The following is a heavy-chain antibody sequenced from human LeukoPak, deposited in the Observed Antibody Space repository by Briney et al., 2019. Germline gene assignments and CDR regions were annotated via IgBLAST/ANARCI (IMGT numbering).Heavy chain of an antibody. CDR2: IYFSGST. D-gene: IGHD1-26*01. CDR3: ARRPTTSIVGATTNYFDH. CDR1: GGSISSSSCS. J-gene: IGHJ4*02. Sequence: PSETLSLTCPVSGGSISSSSCSWGWIRQPPGKGLEWIGSIYFSGSTYYRPSLKSRVTLSIDTSKNQFSLRLSSVTAADTAVYYCARRPTTSIVGATTNYFDHWGQGTLVTVSS. V-gene: IGHV4-39*01.